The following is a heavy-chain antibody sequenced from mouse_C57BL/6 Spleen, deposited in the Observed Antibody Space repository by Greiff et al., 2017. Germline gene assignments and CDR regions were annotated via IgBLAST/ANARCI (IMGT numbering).Heavy chain of an antibody. CDR1: GYTFTSYW. Sequence: VQLQQPGAELVKPGASVKMSCKASGYTFTSYWITWVKQRPGQGLEWIGDIYPGSGSTNYNEKFKSKATLTVDTSSSTAYMQLSSLTSEDSAVYYCARVRDYYGTQAWFAYWGQGTLVTVSA. CDR2: IYPGSGST. CDR3: ARVRDYYGTQAWFAY. V-gene: IGHV1-55*01. D-gene: IGHD1-1*01. J-gene: IGHJ3*01.